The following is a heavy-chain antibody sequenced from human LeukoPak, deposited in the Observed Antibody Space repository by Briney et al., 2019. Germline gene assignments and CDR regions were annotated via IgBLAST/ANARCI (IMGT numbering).Heavy chain of an antibody. CDR2: IYHSGST. D-gene: IGHD3-10*01. J-gene: IGHJ4*02. CDR1: GDSITSNDW. Sequence: PSGTLSLTCVVSGDSITSNDWWSWVGQPPGKGLEWIGEIYHSGSTNYNPSLKSRVTISVDTSKNQFSLKLSSVTAADTAVYYCARDTYGSGSYSNKGFDYWGQGTLVTVSS. CDR3: ARDTYGSGSYSNKGFDY. V-gene: IGHV4-4*02.